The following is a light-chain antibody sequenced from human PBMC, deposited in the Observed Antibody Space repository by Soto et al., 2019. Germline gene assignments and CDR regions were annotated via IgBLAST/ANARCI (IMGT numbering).Light chain of an antibody. CDR3: QHLRTYPFS. V-gene: IGKV1-17*02. Sequence: DIEMTQSPSSLSASVGETITITCRASQSISSSLNWFQHSPGQPPKLLLFAASNLHAGVPPRFSGSGSGTYFTLTINNLQAEDFATYYCQHLRTYPFSFGQGTKVDIK. J-gene: IGKJ2*03. CDR2: AAS. CDR1: QSISSS.